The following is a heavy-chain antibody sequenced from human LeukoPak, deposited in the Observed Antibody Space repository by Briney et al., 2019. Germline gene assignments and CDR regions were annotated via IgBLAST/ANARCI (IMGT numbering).Heavy chain of an antibody. V-gene: IGHV4-59*12. Sequence: SETLSLTCTVSGGSISSYYWSWIRQPPGKGLEWIGYIYYSGSTNYNPSLKSRVTISVDTSKNQFSLKLSSVTAADTAVYYCARVVGITMVRGVIASWGQGTLVTVSS. CDR1: GGSISSYY. CDR2: IYYSGST. J-gene: IGHJ4*02. D-gene: IGHD3-10*01. CDR3: ARVVGITMVRGVIAS.